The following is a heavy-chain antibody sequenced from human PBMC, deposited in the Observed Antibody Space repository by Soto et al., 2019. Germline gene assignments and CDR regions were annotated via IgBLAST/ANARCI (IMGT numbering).Heavy chain of an antibody. D-gene: IGHD3-3*02. CDR2: ISYTGST. Sequence: SETLSLTGTVSGGSLSGSYCSWIRKSPGKSLEWIASISYTGSTTHNPSLKSRVTLSVDTSKNQFSLSLTSVTPADTAAYYCATGGGWLHNSYIRGLYFDYWGQGVLVTVSS. J-gene: IGHJ4*02. CDR1: GGSLSGSY. CDR3: ATGGGWLHNSYIRGLYFDY. V-gene: IGHV4-59*01.